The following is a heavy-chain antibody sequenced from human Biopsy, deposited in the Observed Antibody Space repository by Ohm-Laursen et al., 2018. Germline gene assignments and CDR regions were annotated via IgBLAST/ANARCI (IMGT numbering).Heavy chain of an antibody. Sequence: GTLSLTCTVSGGSISSSTTYYWAWLRQPPGQGLEWIGSIYNTETTFYNPSLKSRVTISVGTSTNQFSLKVSSVTAADTALYFCARHPTGFWFDPWGHGTLVTVSS. J-gene: IGHJ5*02. V-gene: IGHV4-39*01. CDR3: ARHPTGFWFDP. CDR2: IYNTETT. CDR1: GGSISSSTTYY.